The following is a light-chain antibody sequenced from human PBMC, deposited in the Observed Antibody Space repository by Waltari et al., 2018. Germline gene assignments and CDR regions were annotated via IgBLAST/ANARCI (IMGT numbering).Light chain of an antibody. CDR3: QQYENFPVT. V-gene: IGKV1-33*01. Sequence: DIQVTQSPSSLSASVGDRVTITCQASQDISNYLNCYQQKPGKATKLLIYDTSNLQPVVPSRFSGTGGGTDFTFTISRLQPEDIATYYCQQYENFPVTFGQGTRLEIK. J-gene: IGKJ5*01. CDR1: QDISNY. CDR2: DTS.